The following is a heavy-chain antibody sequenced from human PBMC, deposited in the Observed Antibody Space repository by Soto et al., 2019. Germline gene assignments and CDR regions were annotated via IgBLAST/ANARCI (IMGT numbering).Heavy chain of an antibody. Sequence: QVQLQQWGVGLLKPSETLSLTCAVYGGSFRNYYWSWIRQPPGKGLEWIGEINHNTYTNYNPSLKSRVILSVDTSKHQFSLRLSSVRPADTAVYYCARGRAVGVAAIINYFDYWGQGTLVTVSS. D-gene: IGHD2-15*01. J-gene: IGHJ4*02. CDR3: ARGRAVGVAAIINYFDY. V-gene: IGHV4-34*01. CDR2: INHNTYT. CDR1: GGSFRNYY.